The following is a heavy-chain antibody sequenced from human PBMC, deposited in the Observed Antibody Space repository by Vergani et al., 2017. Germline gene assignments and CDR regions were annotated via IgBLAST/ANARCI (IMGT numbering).Heavy chain of an antibody. Sequence: QVQLQESGPGLVKPSETLSLTCTVSGGSVSSGSYYWSWIRQPPGKGLEWIGYIYYSGSTNYNPSLKRRVTISVDTSKNQFSLKLSSVTAADTAVYYCARADYSSGWSKQDAFDIWGQGTMVTVSS. CDR2: IYYSGST. J-gene: IGHJ3*02. D-gene: IGHD6-19*01. V-gene: IGHV4-61*01. CDR1: GGSVSSGSYY. CDR3: ARADYSSGWSKQDAFDI.